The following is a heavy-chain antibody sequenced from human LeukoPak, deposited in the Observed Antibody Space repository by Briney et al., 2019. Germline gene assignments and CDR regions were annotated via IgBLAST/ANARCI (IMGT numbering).Heavy chain of an antibody. J-gene: IGHJ4*02. CDR3: ARGGSRRHFDY. V-gene: IGHV5-51*01. D-gene: IGHD3-16*01. Sequence: GESLKISCKASGYSLTSYWSGWVREMSGKGLEWMGIIYPGDYDTRYSPSFQRQVTISPDKSLSTAYLQWRSLKASDTAMYYCARGGSRRHFDYWGQGTLVTVSP. CDR2: IYPGDYDT. CDR1: GYSLTSYW.